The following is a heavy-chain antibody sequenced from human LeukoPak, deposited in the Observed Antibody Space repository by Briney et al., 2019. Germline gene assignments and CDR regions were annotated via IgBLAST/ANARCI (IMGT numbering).Heavy chain of an antibody. J-gene: IGHJ6*02. V-gene: IGHV4-59*01. CDR2: IYYSRSI. CDR1: GGSISSYY. D-gene: IGHD3-10*01. Sequence: SETLSLTCTVSGGSISSYYWSWIRQPPGKGLEWIGYIYYSRSINYNPSLKSRVTISVDTSKNQFSLKLSSVTAADTAVYYCARAVVRGVIIYGMDVWGQGTTVTVSS. CDR3: ARAVVRGVIIYGMDV.